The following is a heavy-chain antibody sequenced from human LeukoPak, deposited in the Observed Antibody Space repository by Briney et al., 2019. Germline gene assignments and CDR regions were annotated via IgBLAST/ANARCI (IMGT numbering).Heavy chain of an antibody. Sequence: SETLSLTCTVSGDSISDYYWSWIRQSPGKGLEWMGCIQNSGTTNSNPSPKSGATIPVNSSKNHFSQMRSLVTAADTAVYYCARGSYLRYLDWLLPTWGQGILVTVSS. CDR3: ARGSYLRYLDWLLPT. J-gene: IGHJ5*02. CDR2: IQNSGTT. V-gene: IGHV4-59*01. CDR1: GDSISDYY. D-gene: IGHD3-9*01.